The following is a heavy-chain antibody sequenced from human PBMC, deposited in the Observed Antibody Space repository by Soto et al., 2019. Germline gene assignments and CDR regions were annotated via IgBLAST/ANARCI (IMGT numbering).Heavy chain of an antibody. Sequence: GGSLRLSCAASGFTFSSYSMNWVRQAPGKGLEWVSSISSSSSYIYYADSAKGRFTISRDNAKNSLYLQMNSLRAEDTAVYYCARGESEYSSGYGMDVWGQGTTVTVSS. D-gene: IGHD6-19*01. CDR3: ARGESEYSSGYGMDV. J-gene: IGHJ6*02. CDR1: GFTFSSYS. V-gene: IGHV3-21*01. CDR2: ISSSSSYI.